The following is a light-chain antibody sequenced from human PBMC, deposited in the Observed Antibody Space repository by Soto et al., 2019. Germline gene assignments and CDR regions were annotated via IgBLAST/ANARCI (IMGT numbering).Light chain of an antibody. CDR2: EGS. J-gene: IGLJ2*01. CDR1: SSDVGSYNL. V-gene: IGLV2-23*01. CDR3: CSYAGSSNVV. Sequence: QSVLTQPASVSGSPGQSITISCTGTSSDVGSYNLVSWYQQNPGKAPKLMIYEGSKRPSGVSNRFSGSKSGNTASLTISGLQAEDEADYYCCSYAGSSNVVFGGGTKLTVL.